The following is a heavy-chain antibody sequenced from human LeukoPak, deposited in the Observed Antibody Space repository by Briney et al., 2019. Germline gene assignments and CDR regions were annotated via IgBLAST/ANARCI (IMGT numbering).Heavy chain of an antibody. CDR2: ISIGGNT. V-gene: IGHV3-23*01. CDR3: AKIYSFHLDY. D-gene: IGHD4-11*01. CDR1: GFTFRTYA. J-gene: IGHJ4*02. Sequence: GGSLRLSCAASGFTFRTYAMTWVRQAPGKGLEWVSGISIGGNTYYADSVKGRFTISRDNFKNMLYVQMNSLRAEDTATYYCAKIYSFHLDYWGQGTLVTVSS.